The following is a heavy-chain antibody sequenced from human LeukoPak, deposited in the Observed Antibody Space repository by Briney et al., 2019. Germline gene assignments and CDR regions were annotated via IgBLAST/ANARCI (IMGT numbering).Heavy chain of an antibody. V-gene: IGHV4-34*01. J-gene: IGHJ3*02. Sequence: SETLSLTCAVYGGSFSGYYWSWIRQPPGKGLEWIGEINHSGSTNCNASLKSRVTISVDTSKNQFPLKLSSVTAADTAVYYCAREEDCSGGICYLGNAFDIWGQGTMVTVSS. CDR3: AREEDCSGGICYLGNAFDI. CDR2: INHSGST. CDR1: GGSFSGYY. D-gene: IGHD2-15*01.